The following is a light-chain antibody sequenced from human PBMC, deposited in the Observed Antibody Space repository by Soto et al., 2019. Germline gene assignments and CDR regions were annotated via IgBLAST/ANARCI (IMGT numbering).Light chain of an antibody. CDR1: SSDIGGYNF. Sequence: QSVLTQPASVSGAPGQSITIACTGTSSDIGGYNFVSWYQQHPGKAPKLLIYDVGNRPSGVSNRSSGSKSGNTASLTISGLQAEDEAHYYCNSYRTVSTDVFGTGTKLTVL. J-gene: IGLJ1*01. CDR3: NSYRTVSTDV. CDR2: DVG. V-gene: IGLV2-14*01.